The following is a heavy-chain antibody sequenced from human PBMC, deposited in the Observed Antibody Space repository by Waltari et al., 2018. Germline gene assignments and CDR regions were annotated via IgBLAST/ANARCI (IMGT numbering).Heavy chain of an antibody. V-gene: IGHV1-2*02. J-gene: IGHJ4*02. CDR3: ATGFQTYEYDSSAFYLR. CDR1: GYTFTDYS. CDR2: INPKSGGV. Sequence: QVQLVQSGTEVKKPGASVKVSCQTSGYTFTDYSIHWVRQAPGQGLEWMGWINPKSGGVNYDQKFQDRVTMTRDTSINTAYLELGRLRSDDTAVFFCATGFQTYEYDSSAFYLRWGQGTRVNVSS. D-gene: IGHD3-22*01.